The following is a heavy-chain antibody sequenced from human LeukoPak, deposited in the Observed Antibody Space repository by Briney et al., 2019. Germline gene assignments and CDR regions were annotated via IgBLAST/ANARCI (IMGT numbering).Heavy chain of an antibody. CDR3: AKDVDNGDYVVY. CDR2: IGSSGDIT. CDR1: GFTFSSYA. J-gene: IGHJ4*02. D-gene: IGHD4-17*01. Sequence: GGSLRLSCAASGFTFSSYAMSWVRQAPGMGLEWVSSIGSSGDITYYADSVKGRFTISRDTSKNTLYLQMNSLRAEDTAVYYCAKDVDNGDYVVYWGQGTLVTVSS. V-gene: IGHV3-23*01.